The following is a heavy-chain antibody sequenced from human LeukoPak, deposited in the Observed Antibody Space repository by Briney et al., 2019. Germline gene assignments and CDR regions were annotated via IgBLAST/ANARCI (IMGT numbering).Heavy chain of an antibody. CDR2: INPNSGGT. CDR1: GYTFTSNY. CDR3: ARDSSMDPLSFDY. Sequence: ASVKVSCKAFGYTFTSNYMHWVRQAPGQGLEWMGWINPNSGGTNYAQKFQGRVTMTRDTSISTAYMELSRLRSDDTAVYYCARDSSMDPLSFDYWGQGTLVTVSS. V-gene: IGHV1-2*02. D-gene: IGHD3/OR15-3a*01. J-gene: IGHJ4*02.